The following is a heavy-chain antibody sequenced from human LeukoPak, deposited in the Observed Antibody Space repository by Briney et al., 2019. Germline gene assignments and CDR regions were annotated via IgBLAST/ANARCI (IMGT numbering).Heavy chain of an antibody. CDR2: ISSSSSYI. J-gene: IGHJ4*02. D-gene: IGHD3-22*01. Sequence: GGSLRLSCAASGFTFSSYSMNWVRQAPGKGLEWVSSISSSSSYIYYADSVKGRFTISRDNSKNTLYLHMNTLRAEDTAVYYCAKDTQSMIVVPYYFDYWGQGTLVTVSS. CDR1: GFTFSSYS. V-gene: IGHV3-21*04. CDR3: AKDTQSMIVVPYYFDY.